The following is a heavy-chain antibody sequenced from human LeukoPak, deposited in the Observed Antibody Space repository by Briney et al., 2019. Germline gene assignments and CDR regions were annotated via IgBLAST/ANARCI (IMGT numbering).Heavy chain of an antibody. D-gene: IGHD2-15*01. CDR1: GFTLSSYA. Sequence: PEGSLRLSCAASGFTLSSYAMHWVRQAPGKGLEWVAVISYDGSNKYYADPVKGRFTISRDNSKDTLYLQMNSLRAEDTAVYYCARSSSLLRGYFDYWGQGTLVTVSS. J-gene: IGHJ4*02. CDR2: ISYDGSNK. V-gene: IGHV3-30-3*01. CDR3: ARSSSLLRGYFDY.